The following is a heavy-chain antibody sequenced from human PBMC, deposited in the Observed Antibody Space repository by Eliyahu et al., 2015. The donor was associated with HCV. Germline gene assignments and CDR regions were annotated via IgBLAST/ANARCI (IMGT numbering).Heavy chain of an antibody. CDR1: GSTFXSYA. CDR2: ISSNGGST. D-gene: IGHD3/OR15-3a*01. CDR3: VKLVGLVIMGRAFDI. V-gene: IGHV3-64D*08. J-gene: IGHJ3*02. Sequence: EVQLVESGGGLVQPGGSLRLSCSASGSTFXSYAMHWVRPAPGKGLEYVSAISSNGGSTYYADSVKGRFTISRDNSKNTLYLQMSSLRAEDTAVYYCVKLVGLVIMGRAFDIWGQGTMVTVSS.